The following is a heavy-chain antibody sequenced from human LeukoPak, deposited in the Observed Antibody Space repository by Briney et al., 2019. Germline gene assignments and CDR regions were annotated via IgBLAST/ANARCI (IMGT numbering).Heavy chain of an antibody. Sequence: GGSLRLSCVASGFTFSAYSMNWVRQAPGKGLEWVGRIKSKTDGGTTDYAAPVKGRFTISRDDSKNTLYLQMNSLKTEDTAVYYCTTDLEYSNSLFDYWGQGTLVTVSS. CDR3: TTDLEYSNSLFDY. D-gene: IGHD4-11*01. CDR1: GFTFSAYS. CDR2: IKSKTDGGTT. J-gene: IGHJ4*02. V-gene: IGHV3-15*01.